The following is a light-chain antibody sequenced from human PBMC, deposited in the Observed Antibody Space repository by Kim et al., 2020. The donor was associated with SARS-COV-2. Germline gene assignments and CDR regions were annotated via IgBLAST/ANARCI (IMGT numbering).Light chain of an antibody. Sequence: SPGESATLSCRASQSVSSHLAWYQQRPGQAPRFLIYGASTRATGVPARFSGSGSGTEFTLTISSLQSEDFAVYYCQQYSNWPSWTFGQGTKVDIK. J-gene: IGKJ1*01. CDR3: QQYSNWPSWT. V-gene: IGKV3-15*01. CDR2: GAS. CDR1: QSVSSH.